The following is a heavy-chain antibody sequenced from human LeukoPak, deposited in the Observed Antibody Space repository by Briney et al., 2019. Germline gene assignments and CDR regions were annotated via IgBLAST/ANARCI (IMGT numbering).Heavy chain of an antibody. CDR3: AKPRITMVRGAHFDY. CDR1: GFTFSSYA. D-gene: IGHD3-10*01. Sequence: GGSLRLSCAASGFTFSSYAMSWVRQAPGKGLEWVSAISGSGGSAYYADSVKGRFTISRDNSKNTLYLQMNSLRAEDTAVYYCAKPRITMVRGAHFDYWGQGTLVTVSS. J-gene: IGHJ4*02. V-gene: IGHV3-23*01. CDR2: ISGSGGSA.